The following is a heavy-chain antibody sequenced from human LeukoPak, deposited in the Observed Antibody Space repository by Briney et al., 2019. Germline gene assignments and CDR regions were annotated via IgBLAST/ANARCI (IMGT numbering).Heavy chain of an antibody. V-gene: IGHV4-31*03. CDR2: IYYSGTT. D-gene: IGHD3-10*01. J-gene: IGHJ4*02. CDR3: ARDSSGSGRVDY. CDR1: GGSISSGGYY. Sequence: TLPLTCTVSGGSISSGGYYWSWIRQHPGEGLEWIGYIYYSGTTYYSPSLKSRVIISVDTSKNQFSLNLSSVTAADTAVYYCARDSSGSGRVDYWGQGTLVTVSS.